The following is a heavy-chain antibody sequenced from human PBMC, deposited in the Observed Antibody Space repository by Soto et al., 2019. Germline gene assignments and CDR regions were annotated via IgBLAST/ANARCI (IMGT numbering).Heavy chain of an antibody. D-gene: IGHD2-15*01. Sequence: LSLSCAASGFTFSSYAMSWVRQAPGKGLEWVSAISGSGDDTYYADSVKGRFTISRDNSKNTLYLQMDGLRTEDTAIYYCAKDAVAIPQYYYGMDVWGQGTTVTVSS. CDR3: AKDAVAIPQYYYGMDV. CDR1: GFTFSSYA. CDR2: ISGSGDDT. J-gene: IGHJ6*02. V-gene: IGHV3-23*01.